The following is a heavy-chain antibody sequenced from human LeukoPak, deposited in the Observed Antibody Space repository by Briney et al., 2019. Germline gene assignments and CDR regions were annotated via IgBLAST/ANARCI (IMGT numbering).Heavy chain of an antibody. Sequence: SETLSLTCSVSGGSISSYYWSWIRQTPRKGLEWIRYIYYSGSSDYNPSLKSRATISVDTSKNQVSLKLSSLTAADTAVYYCARGEWSGLKDGFNIWGPGTMVTVSS. J-gene: IGHJ3*02. D-gene: IGHD3-3*01. V-gene: IGHV4-59*01. CDR1: GGSISSYY. CDR2: IYYSGSS. CDR3: ARGEWSGLKDGFNI.